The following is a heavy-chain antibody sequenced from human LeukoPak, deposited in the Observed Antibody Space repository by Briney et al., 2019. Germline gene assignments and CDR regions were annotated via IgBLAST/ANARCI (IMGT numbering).Heavy chain of an antibody. CDR1: GYTFTTVS. J-gene: IGHJ4*02. Sequence: GASVKVSCKASGYTFTTVSISWVRQAPGQGLEWMGRISAHNGHSIYAQNLQGRVTMTTDTSTSTAYMELRSLRSDDTAVYYCAREGDILTGYHLWRDYWGQGTLVTVSS. V-gene: IGHV1-18*01. CDR3: AREGDILTGYHLWRDY. D-gene: IGHD3-9*01. CDR2: ISAHNGHS.